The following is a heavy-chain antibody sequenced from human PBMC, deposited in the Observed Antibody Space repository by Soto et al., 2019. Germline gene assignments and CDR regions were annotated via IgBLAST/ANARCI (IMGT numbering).Heavy chain of an antibody. CDR1: GFTFSSHW. Sequence: EVQLEESGGDLVQPGGSLRLSCAASGFTFSSHWRHWVRQAPGKGLVWVSRINSDGSSTTYADAVKGRFTISRDNAKNTLYLQMNSLRAEDTAVYYCAREVDDSSGYYEDYWGQGPLVTVSS. CDR3: AREVDDSSGYYEDY. J-gene: IGHJ4*02. V-gene: IGHV3-74*01. CDR2: INSDGSST. D-gene: IGHD3-22*01.